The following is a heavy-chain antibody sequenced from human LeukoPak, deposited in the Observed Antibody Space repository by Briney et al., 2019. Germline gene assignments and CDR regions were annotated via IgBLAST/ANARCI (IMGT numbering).Heavy chain of an antibody. D-gene: IGHD3-16*01. CDR3: ARDLGRGDAFDI. V-gene: IGHV3-23*01. CDR1: GFTLSSYA. Sequence: GGSLRLSCAASGFTLSSYAMSWVRQAPGKGLEWVSAISGSGGSTYYADSVKGRFTISRDNSKNTLYLQMNSLRAEDTAVYYCARDLGRGDAFDIWGQGTMVTVSS. J-gene: IGHJ3*02. CDR2: ISGSGGST.